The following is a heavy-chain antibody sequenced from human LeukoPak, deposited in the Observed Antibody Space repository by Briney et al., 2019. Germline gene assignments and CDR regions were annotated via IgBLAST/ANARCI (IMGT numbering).Heavy chain of an antibody. CDR2: IYYSGST. Sequence: SETLSLTCTVSGGSISSYYWSWIRQPPGKGLEWIGYIYYSGSTNYNPSLKSRVTISVDTSKNQFSLKLSSVTAADTAVYYCARGIAVAGTDFEYFQHWGQGTLVTVSS. CDR3: ARGIAVAGTDFEYFQH. V-gene: IGHV4-59*08. J-gene: IGHJ1*01. D-gene: IGHD6-19*01. CDR1: GGSISSYY.